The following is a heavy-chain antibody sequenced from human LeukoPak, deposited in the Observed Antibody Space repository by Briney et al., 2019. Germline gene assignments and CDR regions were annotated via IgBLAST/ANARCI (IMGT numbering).Heavy chain of an antibody. CDR1: GFTFSSYW. J-gene: IGHJ4*02. CDR3: TRVGYIDEGIDY. V-gene: IGHV3-7*04. D-gene: IGHD5-24*01. Sequence: GGSLRLSCVASGFTFSSYWMSWVRQAPGKGLEWVASIKQDGGQNHYLDSVKGRFTISRDNAKNSLYLQMNSLRAEDTAIYYCTRVGYIDEGIDYWGQGTLVTVSS. CDR2: IKQDGGQN.